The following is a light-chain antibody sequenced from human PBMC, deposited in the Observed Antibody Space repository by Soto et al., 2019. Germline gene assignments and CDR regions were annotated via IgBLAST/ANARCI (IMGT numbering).Light chain of an antibody. Sequence: DIQMTQSPSTLSASIGDRVTITCRASQSISSWLAWYQQKPGKAPKLLIYDASTLESGVPSRFSGSGSETEFTLTISGLQAEDFATYYCQHYNSYSEAFGQGTKVDIK. CDR3: QHYNSYSEA. V-gene: IGKV1-5*01. CDR2: DAS. CDR1: QSISSW. J-gene: IGKJ1*01.